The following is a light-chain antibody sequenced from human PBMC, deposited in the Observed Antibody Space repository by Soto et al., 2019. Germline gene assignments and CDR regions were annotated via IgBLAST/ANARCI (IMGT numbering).Light chain of an antibody. CDR1: ESVSSNY. V-gene: IGKV3D-20*02. CDR3: QQRSTS. Sequence: EIVLRQSPGTLSLSPGDRATLSCRASESVSSNYLAWYQQKPGQTPRLLIYGASSRATGIPDRFSGSGSGTEFTLTISSLEPEDFAVYYCQQRSTSFDQGTRLEIK. CDR2: GAS. J-gene: IGKJ5*01.